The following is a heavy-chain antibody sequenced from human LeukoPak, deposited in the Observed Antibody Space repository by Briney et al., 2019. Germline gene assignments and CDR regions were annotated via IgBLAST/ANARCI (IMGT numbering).Heavy chain of an antibody. Sequence: GRSLRLSCAASGFTFDDYAIHWVRQAPGKGLEWVSGISWNSGSIGYADSVKGRFTISRDNAKNSLYLQMNSLRAEDTALYYCAKDSGGYYYYYMDVWGKGTTVTVSS. CDR1: GFTFDDYA. V-gene: IGHV3-9*01. J-gene: IGHJ6*03. D-gene: IGHD3-16*01. CDR2: ISWNSGSI. CDR3: AKDSGGYYYYYMDV.